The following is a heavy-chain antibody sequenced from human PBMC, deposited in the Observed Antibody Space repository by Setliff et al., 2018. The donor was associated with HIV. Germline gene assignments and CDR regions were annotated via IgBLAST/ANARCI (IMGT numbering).Heavy chain of an antibody. D-gene: IGHD1-26*01. J-gene: IGHJ5*02. V-gene: IGHV4-59*13. CDR2: INSSGST. CDR1: GDSITTYY. CDR3: ARGGVGAALVWFNP. Sequence: SETLSLTCIVSGDSITTYYWSWIRQSPAKGLEWIGYINSSGSTKYNPSLKSRVTISIDTSKSQFSLRLNSVTAADTAVYYCARGGVGAALVWFNPWGQGTLVTVSS.